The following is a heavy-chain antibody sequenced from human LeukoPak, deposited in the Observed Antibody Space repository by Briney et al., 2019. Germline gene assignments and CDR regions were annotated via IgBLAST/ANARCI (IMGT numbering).Heavy chain of an antibody. J-gene: IGHJ3*02. CDR1: GGTFSSYA. Sequence: SVKVSCKASGGTFSSYAISWVRQAPGQGLEWMGGIIPIFGTANYAQKFQGRVTMTRDMSTSTVYMELSSLRSEDTALYYCARRSIFGVLNPFDIWGQGTMVTVSS. D-gene: IGHD3-3*01. V-gene: IGHV1-69*05. CDR2: IIPIFGTA. CDR3: ARRSIFGVLNPFDI.